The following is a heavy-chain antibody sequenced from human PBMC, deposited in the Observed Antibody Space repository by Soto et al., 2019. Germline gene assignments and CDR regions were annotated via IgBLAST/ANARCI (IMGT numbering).Heavy chain of an antibody. CDR1: VGSISISSYD. J-gene: IGHJ4*02. CDR3: ARQSPGGGYSSGYSLDY. CDR2: IYYSGST. D-gene: IGHD5-18*01. V-gene: IGHV4-39*01. Sequence: PEILYLTCTFSVGSISISSYDWGWIRQPRGKGREWIGSIYYSGSTYYNPSLKSRVTISVDTSKNQFSLKLSSVTAADTAVYYCARQSPGGGYSSGYSLDYWRKGTLVTVS.